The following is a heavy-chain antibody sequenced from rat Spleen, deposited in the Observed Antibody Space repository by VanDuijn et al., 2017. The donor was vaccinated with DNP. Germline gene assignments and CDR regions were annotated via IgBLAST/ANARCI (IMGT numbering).Heavy chain of an antibody. J-gene: IGHJ2*01. Sequence: EVQLQESGPGLVKPSQSLSLTCSVTGYSITRNYWGWIRKLPGNKMEWIGHISYSGSTSYNPSLKSRISVTRDTSKNQFFLQLNSVTTEDTATYYCARWNIGTTTLDYWGQGVMVTVSS. CDR2: ISYSGST. CDR1: GYSITRNY. CDR3: ARWNIGTTTLDY. V-gene: IGHV3-1*01. D-gene: IGHD1-5*01.